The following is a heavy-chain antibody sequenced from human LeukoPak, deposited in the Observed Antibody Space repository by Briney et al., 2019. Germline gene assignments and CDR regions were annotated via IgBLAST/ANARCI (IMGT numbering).Heavy chain of an antibody. Sequence: GGSLRLSCAASGFSFSTYWMSWVRQAPGKGLEWVANIKEDGSETYNVDSLRGRFTISRDNVKNSLYLQINSLRAEDTAVYYCGRDSFETDIDYWGQGTLVTVSS. D-gene: IGHD1-14*01. CDR3: GRDSFETDIDY. V-gene: IGHV3-7*01. CDR1: GFSFSTYW. CDR2: IKEDGSET. J-gene: IGHJ4*02.